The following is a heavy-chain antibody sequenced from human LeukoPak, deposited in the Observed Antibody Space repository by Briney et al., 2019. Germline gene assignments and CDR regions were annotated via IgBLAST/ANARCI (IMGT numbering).Heavy chain of an antibody. D-gene: IGHD5-24*01. CDR3: ARWGVGWLQFSDAFDI. Sequence: GGSLRLSCAASGLTFSSYAMTWVRQAPGKGLGWVSAISRSGGSTNYADSVKGRFTISRDNSKNTVYLQMNSLRAEDTAVYYCARWGVGWLQFSDAFDIWGQGTMVTVSS. CDR1: GLTFSSYA. V-gene: IGHV3-23*01. CDR2: ISRSGGST. J-gene: IGHJ3*02.